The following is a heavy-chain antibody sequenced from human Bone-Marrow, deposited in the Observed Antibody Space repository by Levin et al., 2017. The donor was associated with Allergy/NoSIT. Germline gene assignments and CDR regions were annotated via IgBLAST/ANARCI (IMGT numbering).Heavy chain of an antibody. V-gene: IGHV4-31*03. CDR2: IYYSGST. CDR3: AREDGATYDS. J-gene: IGHJ4*02. CDR1: GASIIGGGYH. Sequence: SEILSLTCTVSGASIIGGGYHWSWIRQPAGKGLEWIGYIYYSGSTYYNPSLKSRVMISVDTSKNQFSLKVSSTTAADTAVYYCAREDGATYDSWGQRTLRPVSS. D-gene: IGHD1-26*01.